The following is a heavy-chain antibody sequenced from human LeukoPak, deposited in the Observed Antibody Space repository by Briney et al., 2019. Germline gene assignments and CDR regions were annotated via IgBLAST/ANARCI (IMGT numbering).Heavy chain of an antibody. J-gene: IGHJ4*02. CDR1: VFTFSTYA. Sequence: GGSLRLSCAPSVFTFSTYAMTWVRQAPGRGLEWVSAISGSGAGTYYADSVKGRFTLSRDNNKSTLYLQMSSLRVEDTAEYYGTKNYGSGRVDYWGQGTLVTVSS. V-gene: IGHV3-23*01. D-gene: IGHD3-10*01. CDR2: ISGSGAGT. CDR3: TKNYGSGRVDY.